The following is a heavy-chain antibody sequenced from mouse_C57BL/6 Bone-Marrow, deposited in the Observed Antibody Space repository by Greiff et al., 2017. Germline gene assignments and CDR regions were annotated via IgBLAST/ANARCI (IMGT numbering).Heavy chain of an antibody. CDR3: ARDGYYDYFDY. D-gene: IGHD2-3*01. CDR2: ISSGGSYT. Sequence: EVQVVESGGDLVKPGGSLKLSCAASGFTFSSYGMSWVRQTPDKRLEWVATISSGGSYTYYPDSVKGRFTISRDNAKNTLYLQMSSLKSEDTARYYCARDGYYDYFDYWGQGTTLTVSS. CDR1: GFTFSSYG. V-gene: IGHV5-6*01. J-gene: IGHJ2*01.